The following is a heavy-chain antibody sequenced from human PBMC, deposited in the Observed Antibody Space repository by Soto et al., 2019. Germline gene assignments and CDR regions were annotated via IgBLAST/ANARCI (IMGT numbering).Heavy chain of an antibody. Sequence: GGSLRLSCTASGFTFGDYAMSWFRQAPGKGLEWVGFIRSKAYGGTTEYAASVKGRFTISRDDSKSIAYLQMNSLKTEDTAVYYCTRNQDIVVVVAATARGWFDPWGQGTLVTVSS. V-gene: IGHV3-49*03. D-gene: IGHD2-15*01. J-gene: IGHJ5*02. CDR3: TRNQDIVVVVAATARGWFDP. CDR1: GFTFGDYA. CDR2: IRSKAYGGTT.